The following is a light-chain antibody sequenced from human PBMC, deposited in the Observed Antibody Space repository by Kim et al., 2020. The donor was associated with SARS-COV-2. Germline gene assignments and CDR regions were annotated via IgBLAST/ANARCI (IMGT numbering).Light chain of an antibody. J-gene: IGKJ5*01. Sequence: ASVGDRDTITCRARQDIRNDLGWYQQSPGRAPKRLIYGASSLQSGVPSRFSGSGSGTEFTLTISSLQPEDFATYFCLQHNTYPITFGQGTRLEIK. CDR2: GAS. V-gene: IGKV1-17*01. CDR3: LQHNTYPIT. CDR1: QDIRND.